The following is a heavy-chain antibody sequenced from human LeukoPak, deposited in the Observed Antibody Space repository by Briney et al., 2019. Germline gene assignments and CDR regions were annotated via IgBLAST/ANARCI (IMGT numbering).Heavy chain of an antibody. J-gene: IGHJ4*02. Sequence: ASVKVSCKASGYTFTGYYMHWVRQAPGQGLEWMGWINPNSGGTNYAQKFQGRVTMTRDTSISTAYMELSRLRSDDTAVYYCARLSLTEMSYSYWGQGTLVTVSS. CDR3: ARLSLTEMSYSY. D-gene: IGHD2-15*01. V-gene: IGHV1-2*02. CDR1: GYTFTGYY. CDR2: INPNSGGT.